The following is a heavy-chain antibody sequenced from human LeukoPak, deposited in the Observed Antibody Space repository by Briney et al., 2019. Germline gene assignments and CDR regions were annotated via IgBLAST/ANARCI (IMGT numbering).Heavy chain of an antibody. CDR2: TSYDGSDT. D-gene: IGHD6-19*01. J-gene: IGHJ3*02. CDR1: GFTFSTYA. CDR3: ASDREQWLVTAFEI. Sequence: GGSLRFSCAASGFTFSTYAMDFLRQAPGKGLEWVSLTSYDGSDTQYAESVRGRFTNTRDNSKSTLYLQMKSLRVEDTGVYYCASDREQWLVTAFEIGGQGTIVTV. V-gene: IGHV3-30*04.